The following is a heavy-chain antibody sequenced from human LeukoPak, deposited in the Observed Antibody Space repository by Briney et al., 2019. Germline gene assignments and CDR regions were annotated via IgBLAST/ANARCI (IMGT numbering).Heavy chain of an antibody. CDR1: GGSISSYY. Sequence: SETLSLTCTVSGGSISSYYWSWIRQPPGKGLEWIGYIYYSGSTNYNPSLKSRVTISVDTSKNQFSLKLSSVTAADTAVYYCARQYFVNWFDPWGQGTLVTVSS. CDR3: ARQYFVNWFDP. V-gene: IGHV4-59*08. CDR2: IYYSGST. J-gene: IGHJ5*02. D-gene: IGHD3-10*01.